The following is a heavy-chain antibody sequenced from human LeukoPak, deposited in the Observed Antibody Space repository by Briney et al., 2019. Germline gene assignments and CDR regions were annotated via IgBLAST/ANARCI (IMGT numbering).Heavy chain of an antibody. D-gene: IGHD3-22*01. CDR3: ARPYDTRGYFPDY. V-gene: IGHV3-11*06. J-gene: IGHJ4*02. Sequence: PGGSLRLSCAASGFTFSDYYMSWIRQAPGKGLEWVSYISSSSSYTNYADSVKGRFTISRDNAKNSLYLQMNSLRAEDTAVYYCARPYDTRGYFPDYWGQGTLVTVSS. CDR2: ISSSSSYT. CDR1: GFTFSDYY.